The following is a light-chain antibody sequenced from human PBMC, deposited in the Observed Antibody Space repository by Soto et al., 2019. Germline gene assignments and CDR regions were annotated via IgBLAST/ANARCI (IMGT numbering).Light chain of an antibody. CDR3: SSYTKSSTLV. Sequence: QSVLTQPASVSGSPGQSITISCTGTSSDVGGYNYVSWYQQHPGKAPKLMIYEVSNRPSGVSNRFSGSKSGNTASLTISGPQAEDEADYYCSSYTKSSTLVFGSGTKVTV. J-gene: IGLJ1*01. V-gene: IGLV2-14*01. CDR1: SSDVGGYNY. CDR2: EVS.